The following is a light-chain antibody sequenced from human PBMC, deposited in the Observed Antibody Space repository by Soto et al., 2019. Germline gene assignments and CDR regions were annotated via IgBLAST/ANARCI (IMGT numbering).Light chain of an antibody. J-gene: IGLJ2*01. CDR3: AAWDDSLNGVI. Sequence: QSVLTQPPSASGTPGQRVTISCSGRSSNIGSNTVNWYQRLPGTAPKLLIYSKNQRPSGVPDRFSGSKSGTSASLAISGLQSEDEADYYCAAWDDSLNGVIFGGGTKLTVL. CDR2: SKN. CDR1: SSNIGSNT. V-gene: IGLV1-44*01.